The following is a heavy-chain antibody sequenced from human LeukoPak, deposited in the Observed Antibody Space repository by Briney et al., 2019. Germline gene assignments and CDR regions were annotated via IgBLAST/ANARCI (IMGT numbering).Heavy chain of an antibody. CDR3: AKVKNPGYYWQFLDY. D-gene: IGHD3-22*01. J-gene: IGHJ4*02. V-gene: IGHV3-23*01. CDR1: GFTFSNYG. CDR2: ITGSGGDT. Sequence: GGSLRLSCAASGFTFSNYGMSWVRQAPGKALEWVSAITGSGGDTYYSDSVKGRFTISRDNSEYTLFLQMNTLGAEDTAVYYCAKVKNPGYYWQFLDYWGRGTLVTVSS.